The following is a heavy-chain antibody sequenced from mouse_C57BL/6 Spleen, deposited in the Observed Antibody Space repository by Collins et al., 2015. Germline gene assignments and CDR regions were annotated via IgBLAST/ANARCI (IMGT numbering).Heavy chain of an antibody. J-gene: IGHJ3*01. CDR3: AKIYYDFWFAY. CDR1: GYSITSDYA. Sequence: DVQLQESGPGLVKPSQSLSLTCTVTGYSITSDYAWNWIRQFPGNKLEWMGYISYSGSTSYNPSLKSRISITRDTSKNQFFLQLNSVTTEDTATYYCAKIYYDFWFAYWGQGTLVTVSA. V-gene: IGHV3-2*02. D-gene: IGHD2-4*01. CDR2: ISYSGST.